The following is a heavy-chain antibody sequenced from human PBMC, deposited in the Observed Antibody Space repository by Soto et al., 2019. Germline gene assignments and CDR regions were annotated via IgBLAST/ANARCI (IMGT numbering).Heavy chain of an antibody. V-gene: IGHV2-5*02. CDR1: GFSLNTDGEG. CDR2: IYWDDDE. J-gene: IGHJ4*02. Sequence: QITLKESGPTQVKPTQTLTLTCSFSGFSLNTDGEGVGWVRQPPGEALEWLALIYWDDDERYSPSLKTRLTIAQDHSKPQVILIMTNMDPVDTATYYCAHSRNLITEDAQVGDFDYWGQGTLVTVSS. CDR3: AHSRNLITEDAQVGDFDY. D-gene: IGHD3-10*01.